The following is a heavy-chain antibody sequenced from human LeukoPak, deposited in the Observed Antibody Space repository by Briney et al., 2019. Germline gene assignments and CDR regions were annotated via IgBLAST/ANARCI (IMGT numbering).Heavy chain of an antibody. CDR1: GGSISSDH. Sequence: SETLSLTCSVSGGSISSDHWSWIRQPPGKGLEWIAFISYSGSPDYNPSLKSRVTISIDTSKNQFSLKLTSVTSADTAVYYCARGGASSRYFNSWGQGTLVTVSS. CDR3: ARGGASSRYFNS. D-gene: IGHD6-13*01. CDR2: ISYSGSP. V-gene: IGHV4-59*01. J-gene: IGHJ4*02.